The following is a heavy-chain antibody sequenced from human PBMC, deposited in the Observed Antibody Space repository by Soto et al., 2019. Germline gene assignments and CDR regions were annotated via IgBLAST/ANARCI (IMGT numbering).Heavy chain of an antibody. CDR3: ASLTIIGYTMDV. J-gene: IGHJ6*02. V-gene: IGHV5-51*01. Sequence: GESLKISCKASGYNFTTYWIGWVRQMPGKGPEWMGIIYPGDSDTRYSPSFQGQVTISADWSISTAYLQWSSLKASDTAMYFCASLTIIGYTMDVWGRGTTVTVSS. CDR1: GYNFTTYW. CDR2: IYPGDSDT. D-gene: IGHD6-25*01.